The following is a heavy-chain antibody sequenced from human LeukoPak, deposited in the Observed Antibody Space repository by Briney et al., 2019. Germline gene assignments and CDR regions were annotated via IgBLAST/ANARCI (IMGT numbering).Heavy chain of an antibody. J-gene: IGHJ3*02. V-gene: IGHV4-30-4*01. CDR1: GGSISSGDYY. CDR2: IYYSGST. CDR3: ARDPDSSGYSDDAFDI. D-gene: IGHD3-22*01. Sequence: PSETLSLTCTVSGGSISSGDYYWSWIRQPPGKGLEWIGYIYYSGSTYYNPSLKSRVTISVDTSKNQFSLKLSSVTAADTAVYYCARDPDSSGYSDDAFDIWGQGTMVTVSS.